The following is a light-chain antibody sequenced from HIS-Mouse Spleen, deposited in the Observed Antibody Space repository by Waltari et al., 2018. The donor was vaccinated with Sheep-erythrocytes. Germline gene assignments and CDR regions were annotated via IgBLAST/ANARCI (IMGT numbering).Light chain of an antibody. CDR2: QDS. J-gene: IGLJ3*02. Sequence: SYELTQPPSVSVSPGQTASITCPGDKLGDKYACWYQQKPGQSPVLVIYQDSKRPSGIPERFSGSNSGNPATLTISGTQAMDEADYYCQAWDSSTAWVFGGGTKLTVL. V-gene: IGLV3-1*01. CDR1: KLGDKY. CDR3: QAWDSSTAWV.